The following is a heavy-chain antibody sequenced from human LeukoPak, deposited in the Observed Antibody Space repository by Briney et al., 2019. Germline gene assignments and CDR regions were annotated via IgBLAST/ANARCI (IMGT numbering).Heavy chain of an antibody. V-gene: IGHV1-2*06. CDR2: INPNSGGT. Sequence: GASVKVSCKASRYTFTGYYMHWVRQAPGQGLEWMGRINPNSGGTNYAQKFQGRVTMTRDTSISTAYMELSRLRSDDTAVYYCARGVEYSYGRTIDYWGQGTLVTVSS. CDR1: RYTFTGYY. CDR3: ARGVEYSYGRTIDY. J-gene: IGHJ4*02. D-gene: IGHD5-18*01.